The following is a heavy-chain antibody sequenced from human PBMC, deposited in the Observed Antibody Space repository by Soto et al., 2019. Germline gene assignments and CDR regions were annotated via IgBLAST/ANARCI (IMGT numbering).Heavy chain of an antibody. CDR2: IYYSGRT. CDR1: GGSISSGGYY. J-gene: IGHJ3*02. V-gene: IGHV4-31*03. CDR3: ARVSEYSSSSVAFDI. Sequence: QVQLQESGPGLVKPSQTLSLTCTVSGGSISSGGYYWSWIRQHPGKGLEWIGYIYYSGRTYYNPSLKSRVTISVDTSKNQFSLKLSSVTAADTAVYYCARVSEYSSSSVAFDIWGQGTMVTVSS. D-gene: IGHD6-6*01.